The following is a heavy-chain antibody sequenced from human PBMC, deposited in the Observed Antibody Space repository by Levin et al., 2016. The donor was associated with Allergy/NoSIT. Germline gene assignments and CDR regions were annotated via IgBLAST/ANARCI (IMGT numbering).Heavy chain of an antibody. V-gene: IGHV1-8*01. CDR3: ARKPIEQVGDYGMDV. CDR1: GYTFTSYD. CDR2: MNPNSGNT. Sequence: ASVKVSCKASGYTFTSYDINWVRQATGQGLEWMGWMNPNSGNTGYAQKFQGRVTMTRNTSISTAYMELSSLRSEDTAVYYCARKPIEQVGDYGMDVWGQGTTVTVSS. D-gene: IGHD3-16*01. J-gene: IGHJ6*02.